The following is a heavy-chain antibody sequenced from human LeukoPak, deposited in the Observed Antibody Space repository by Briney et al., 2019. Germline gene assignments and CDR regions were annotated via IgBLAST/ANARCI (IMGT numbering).Heavy chain of an antibody. CDR2: IFHSGSA. CDR1: GDSISSGYQ. D-gene: IGHD2-2*01. CDR3: ARDPRWLTPDCTSTSCYENYFDP. V-gene: IGHV4-38-2*02. J-gene: IGHJ5*02. Sequence: PSETLSLTCSVSGDSISSGYQWAWIRQSPGKGLEWIGSIFHSGSAHYNPSLKSRVTISVDTSRNQFSLKLNSVSATDTAVYYCARDPRWLTPDCTSTSCYENYFDPWGQGTLVTVSS.